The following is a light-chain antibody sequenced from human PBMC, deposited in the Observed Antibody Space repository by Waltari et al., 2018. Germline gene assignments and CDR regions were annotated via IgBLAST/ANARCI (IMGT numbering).Light chain of an antibody. CDR3: MQALQTRT. CDR1: RSLVHSNGKNY. V-gene: IGKV2-28*01. Sequence: IVLTQCRLHLPVTPGEPASISCSSSRSLVHSNGKNYLEWYLQKPGQSPQLLLYLGSNRASGVHDRFSGSGSGTDFTLKISRVEAEDVGVYYCMQALQTRTFGQGTKLEIK. CDR2: LGS. J-gene: IGKJ2*01.